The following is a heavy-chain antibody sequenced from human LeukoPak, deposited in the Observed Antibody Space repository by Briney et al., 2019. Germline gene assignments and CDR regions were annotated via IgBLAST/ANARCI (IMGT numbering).Heavy chain of an antibody. Sequence: GASVKVSCKASGGTFSSYAISWVRQAPGQGLEWMGGIIPISGTANYAQKFQGRVTITTDESTSTAYMELSSLRSEDTAVYYCARARPMNYDFWGGGYFDYWGQGTLVTVSS. CDR2: IIPISGTA. D-gene: IGHD3-3*01. V-gene: IGHV1-69*05. J-gene: IGHJ4*02. CDR3: ARARPMNYDFWGGGYFDY. CDR1: GGTFSSYA.